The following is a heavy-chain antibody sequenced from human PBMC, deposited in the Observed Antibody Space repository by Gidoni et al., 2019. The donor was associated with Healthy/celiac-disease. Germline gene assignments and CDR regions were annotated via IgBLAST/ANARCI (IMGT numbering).Heavy chain of an antibody. CDR1: GFTFSSYA. CDR2: ISGSVGST. Sequence: EVQLLESGGGLVQPGGSLRLSCAASGFTFSSYAMSWVRQAPGKGLECVSAISGSVGSTYYADSVKGRFTISRDNSKNTLYLQMNSLRAEDTAVYYCAKDLASVQLERRLSCWFDPWGQGTLVTVSS. V-gene: IGHV3-23*01. CDR3: AKDLASVQLERRLSCWFDP. J-gene: IGHJ5*02. D-gene: IGHD1-1*01.